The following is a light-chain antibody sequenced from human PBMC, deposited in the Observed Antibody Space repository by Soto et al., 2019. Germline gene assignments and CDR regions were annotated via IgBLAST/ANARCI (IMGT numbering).Light chain of an antibody. CDR1: QSVSSN. CDR3: QQYNNWPPWT. Sequence: EIVMAQSPATLSVSRGERVTLSCRASQSVSSNLAWYQYIPGQAPRLLIYAASTRATDIPARFSGSGSGTEFTLTISSLQSEDFAVYYCQQYNNWPPWTFGQGTKVDIK. J-gene: IGKJ1*01. V-gene: IGKV3-15*01. CDR2: AAS.